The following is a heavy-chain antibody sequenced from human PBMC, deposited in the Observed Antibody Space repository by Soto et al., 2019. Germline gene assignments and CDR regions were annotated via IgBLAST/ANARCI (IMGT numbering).Heavy chain of an antibody. Sequence: GGSLRLSCTVSGVTFSNYAMNWVRQAPGKGLEWVSSLRGSGGTTYYADSVKGRFIISRDNSKNTLYLLMNSLRAEDTALYYCAKQRADYGSGADTFYFDSWGQGALVTVSS. CDR2: LRGSGGTT. V-gene: IGHV3-23*01. CDR3: AKQRADYGSGADTFYFDS. J-gene: IGHJ4*02. CDR1: GVTFSNYA. D-gene: IGHD3-10*01.